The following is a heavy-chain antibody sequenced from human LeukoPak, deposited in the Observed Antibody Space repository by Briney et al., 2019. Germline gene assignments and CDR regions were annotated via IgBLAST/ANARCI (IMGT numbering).Heavy chain of an antibody. Sequence: GGSLRLSCAASGFTVSSNYMNWVRQTPGKGLEWVSILYASGDAYYADSVKGRFTISRDNSKNTLYLQMNSLRAEDTAVYYCARVIAAAGIDYFDYWGQGTLVTVSS. V-gene: IGHV3-53*01. CDR2: LYASGDA. CDR3: ARVIAAAGIDYFDY. J-gene: IGHJ4*02. CDR1: GFTVSSNY. D-gene: IGHD6-13*01.